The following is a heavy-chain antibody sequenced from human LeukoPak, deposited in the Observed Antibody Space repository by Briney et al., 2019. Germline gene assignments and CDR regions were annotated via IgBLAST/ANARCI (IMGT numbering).Heavy chain of an antibody. V-gene: IGHV3-23*01. J-gene: IGHJ4*02. CDR2: ISSSGGST. CDR3: AKVWDTYYYDSSGSFDY. Sequence: GGPLRLSCAASGFTFSSYAMSWVRQAPGKGLEWVSAISSSGGSTYYADSVKCRFAISRANSKNTLYLQMNSLRAEDTAVYYCAKVWDTYYYDSSGSFDYWGQGTLVTVSS. CDR1: GFTFSSYA. D-gene: IGHD3-22*01.